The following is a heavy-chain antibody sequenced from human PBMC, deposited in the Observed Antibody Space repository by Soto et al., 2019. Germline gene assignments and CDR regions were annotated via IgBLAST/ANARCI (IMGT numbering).Heavy chain of an antibody. CDR3: ASGRYDASGYFDY. D-gene: IGHD3-22*01. J-gene: IGHJ4*02. CDR1: GGTFSSYA. Sequence: GASVKVSCKASGGTFSSYAISWVRQAPGQALEWMGWITPFNGNTKYAQKFQDRVTFTGDTSLNTAYMELSSLRSDDTAMFYCASGRYDASGYFDYWGQGTLVTVS. CDR2: ITPFNGNT. V-gene: IGHV1-45*02.